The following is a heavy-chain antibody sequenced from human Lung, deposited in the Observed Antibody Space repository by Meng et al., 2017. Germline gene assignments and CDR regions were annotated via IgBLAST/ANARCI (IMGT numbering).Heavy chain of an antibody. CDR1: GDSVSSNSAA. CDR3: ARSQQWLDS. CDR2: TYYRSKWYN. J-gene: IGHJ4*02. Sequence: QVHLQQSGPGLVNPSQTLSLTCAISGDSVSSNSAAWSWIRQSLARGLEWLGSTYYRSKWYNGYAVSARSRIPINPDTSKNQFSLQLNSVTPEDTAVYYCARSQQWLDSWGQGTLVTVSS. V-gene: IGHV6-1*01. D-gene: IGHD6-19*01.